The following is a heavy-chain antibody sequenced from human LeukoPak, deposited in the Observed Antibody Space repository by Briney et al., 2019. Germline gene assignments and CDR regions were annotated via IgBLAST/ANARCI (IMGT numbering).Heavy chain of an antibody. D-gene: IGHD1-26*01. Sequence: PGGSLRLSCAASGFTFSSYSMNWVRQAPGKGLEWVSSISSSSSYIYYADSVKGRFTISRDNAKNSLYLQMNSLRAEDTAVYYCARVAAIVGAPDYWGQGTLVTVSS. V-gene: IGHV3-21*01. CDR3: ARVAAIVGAPDY. CDR2: ISSSSSYI. J-gene: IGHJ4*02. CDR1: GFTFSSYS.